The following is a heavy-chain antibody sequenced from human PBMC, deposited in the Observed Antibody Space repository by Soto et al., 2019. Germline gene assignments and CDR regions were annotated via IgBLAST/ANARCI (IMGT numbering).Heavy chain of an antibody. CDR2: IDTTGSTT. Sequence: EVQLVESGGGLVQPGGSLRLSCAASEFTFSTYWMHWVRQAPGKGLEWVARIDTTGSTTTYAGSVQGRFTISRDNAKNTLYLQMHSVRDEDTAVYYCASVSAAQYYYGMDAWGQGTTGTVSS. D-gene: IGHD4-4*01. CDR3: ASVSAAQYYYGMDA. V-gene: IGHV3-74*01. CDR1: EFTFSTYW. J-gene: IGHJ6*02.